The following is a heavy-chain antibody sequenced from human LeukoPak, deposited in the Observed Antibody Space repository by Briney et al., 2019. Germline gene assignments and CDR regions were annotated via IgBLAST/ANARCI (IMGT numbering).Heavy chain of an antibody. Sequence: SETLSLTCAVYGGSFSGYYWSWIRQSPGKGLEWIGEVTHSGITNSNASLKGRVTMSVDMSKNQFSLKMTSVTAADTAVYYCARVLRYLYWTVDVCSQGTAITVSS. CDR3: ARVLRYLYWTVDV. D-gene: IGHD3-16*02. V-gene: IGHV4-34*10. CDR2: VTHSGIT. CDR1: GGSFSGYY. J-gene: IGHJ6*02.